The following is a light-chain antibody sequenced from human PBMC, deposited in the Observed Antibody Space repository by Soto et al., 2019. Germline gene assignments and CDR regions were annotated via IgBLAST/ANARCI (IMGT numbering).Light chain of an antibody. Sequence: EIVLTQSPGTLSLSPGERATLSCRASQSVSNNYLAWYQQKPGQAPRLLIYGTSSRATGIPDKFSGSGSGTDFTLAISRLEPEDFAVYYCQQYGSSFITFGGWTKVDIQ. V-gene: IGKV3-20*01. CDR3: QQYGSSFIT. CDR2: GTS. CDR1: QSVSNNY. J-gene: IGKJ4*01.